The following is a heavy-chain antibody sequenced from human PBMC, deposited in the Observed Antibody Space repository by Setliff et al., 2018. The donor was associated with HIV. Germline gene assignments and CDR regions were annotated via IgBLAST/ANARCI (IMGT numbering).Heavy chain of an antibody. D-gene: IGHD6-6*01. Sequence: SETLSLTCGVSGYSMSSGYYWGWIRQPPGKGLEWIGNVYHTGSTYYNPSLKSRVAISLDTSKNQFSLKLNFVTAADTAVYYCARHDTEYSSYPIDYWGQGNLVTVSS. CDR1: GYSMSSGYY. J-gene: IGHJ4*02. V-gene: IGHV4-38-2*01. CDR2: VYHTGST. CDR3: ARHDTEYSSYPIDY.